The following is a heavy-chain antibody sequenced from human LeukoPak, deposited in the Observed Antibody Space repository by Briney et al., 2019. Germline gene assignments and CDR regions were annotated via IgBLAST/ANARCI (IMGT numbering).Heavy chain of an antibody. V-gene: IGHV1-69*04. Sequence: GASVTVSLTASGGTFSIYAISWVRQAPGQGLEWMGRIIPILGIANYAQKFQGRVTITADKSTSTAYMELSSLRSEDTAVYYCARHSSGYSNYFDYWGQGTLVTVSS. D-gene: IGHD3-22*01. J-gene: IGHJ4*02. CDR1: GGTFSIYA. CDR2: IIPILGIA. CDR3: ARHSSGYSNYFDY.